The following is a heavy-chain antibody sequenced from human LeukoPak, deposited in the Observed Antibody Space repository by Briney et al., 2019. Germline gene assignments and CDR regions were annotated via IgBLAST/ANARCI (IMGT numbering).Heavy chain of an antibody. Sequence: PRGSLRLSCAAPGFTLSTCGTYWVRQAPGKGLEWVALICYDGSNKYYADTVRGRVTISRDNSKNSLYLQMNSLRAEDTAVYYCAKDRSSSWTWTIDYWGQGTLVTVSS. CDR2: ICYDGSNK. CDR1: GFTLSTCG. J-gene: IGHJ4*02. V-gene: IGHV3-30*02. CDR3: AKDRSSSWTWTIDY. D-gene: IGHD6-13*01.